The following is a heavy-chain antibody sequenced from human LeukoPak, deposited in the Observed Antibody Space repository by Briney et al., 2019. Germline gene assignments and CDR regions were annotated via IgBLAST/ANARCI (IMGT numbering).Heavy chain of an antibody. Sequence: PSETLSLTCTVSGVSTSRYYWSWIRQPPGKGLEWIGYIYYSGSTNYNPSLKSRVTTSIDTSKNQFSLKLTSVTAADTAVYYCARWWDYMDVWGKGTTVTVSS. CDR1: GVSTSRYY. V-gene: IGHV4-59*01. D-gene: IGHD2-15*01. CDR2: IYYSGST. CDR3: ARWWDYMDV. J-gene: IGHJ6*03.